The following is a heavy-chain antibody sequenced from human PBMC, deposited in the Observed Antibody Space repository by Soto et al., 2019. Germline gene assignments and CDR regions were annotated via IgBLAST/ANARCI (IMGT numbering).Heavy chain of an antibody. V-gene: IGHV3-74*03. Sequence: EEQLVESGGGSVQPGGSLRLSCAASGFTFNRYWMHWVRQGPGKGLAWVSRINSDGSMTMYADSVKGRFTISRDNAKNTVYLEMNSLRSEDTAVYYCLRDRSDDFWSGAFPWGQGSLVTVAS. CDR2: INSDGSMT. CDR1: GFTFNRYW. CDR3: LRDRSDDFWSGAFP. J-gene: IGHJ5*02. D-gene: IGHD3-3*01.